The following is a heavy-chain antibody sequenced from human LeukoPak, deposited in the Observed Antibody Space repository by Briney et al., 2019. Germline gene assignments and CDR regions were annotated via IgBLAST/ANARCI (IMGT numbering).Heavy chain of an antibody. Sequence: SETLSLTCAVYGGSFSGYYWSWIRQPPGKGLEWIGEINHSGSTNYNPSLKSRVTISVDTSKNQFSLKLSSVTAADTAVYYCARAPFYRGLPPCGFDPWGQGTLVTVSS. V-gene: IGHV4-34*01. CDR2: INHSGST. J-gene: IGHJ5*02. CDR1: GGSFSGYY. CDR3: ARAPFYRGLPPCGFDP. D-gene: IGHD3-10*01.